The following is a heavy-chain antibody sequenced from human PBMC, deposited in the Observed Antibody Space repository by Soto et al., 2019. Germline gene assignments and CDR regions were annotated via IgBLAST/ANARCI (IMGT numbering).Heavy chain of an antibody. D-gene: IGHD3-10*01. V-gene: IGHV3-30-3*01. CDR2: ISYDGGNE. Sequence: QVHLVESGGGVVQPGRSLRLSCAASGFTFSIYAMHWFRQAPGKGLEWVTVISYDGGNEYYADSVKGRFTISRDNSKNTLFLQRSSVRAEDTAVYYCVRGGYYGSGSYYTLFDHWGQGTLVTVSS. CDR3: VRGGYYGSGSYYTLFDH. CDR1: GFTFSIYA. J-gene: IGHJ4*02.